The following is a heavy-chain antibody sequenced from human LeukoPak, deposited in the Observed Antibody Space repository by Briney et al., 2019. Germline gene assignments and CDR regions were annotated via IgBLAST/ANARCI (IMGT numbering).Heavy chain of an antibody. D-gene: IGHD1-26*01. V-gene: IGHV4-59*01. J-gene: IGHJ4*02. CDR3: ARASGVVGATGFDY. Sequence: SETLSLTCTVSGGSISRYYWSWIRQPPGKCLEWIGHIYYSGSTNYNPSLKSRVTISVDTSKNQFSLKLSSVTAADTAVYYCARASGVVGATGFDYWGRGTLVTVSS. CDR2: IYYSGST. CDR1: GGSISRYY.